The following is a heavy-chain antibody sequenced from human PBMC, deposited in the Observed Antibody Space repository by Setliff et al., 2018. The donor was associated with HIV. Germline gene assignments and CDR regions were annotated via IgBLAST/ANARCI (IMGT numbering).Heavy chain of an antibody. CDR1: GGSISSTNYC. Sequence: SETLSLTCTVSGGSISSTNYCWGWIRQPPGKGLEWIGTIYYHGSTYYNPSLKSRVTISIDTPKNQYSPQLTSVTAADTAVYYCVNPSGAMGDFDSWGQGTLVTVSS. CDR2: IYYHGST. D-gene: IGHD3-16*01. CDR3: VNPSGAMGDFDS. V-gene: IGHV4-39*01. J-gene: IGHJ4*02.